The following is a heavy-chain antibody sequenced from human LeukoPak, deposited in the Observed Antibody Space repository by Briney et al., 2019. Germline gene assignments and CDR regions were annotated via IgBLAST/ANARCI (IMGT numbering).Heavy chain of an antibody. V-gene: IGHV4-39*07. CDR2: IYYSGST. CDR1: GGSISSSSYY. Sequence: SETLSLTCTVSGGSISSSSYYWGWIRQPPGKGLEWIGSIYYSGSTYYNPSLKSRVTVSVDTSKNQFSLKLSSVTAADTAVYYCARSWYYYDSSGYLNWFDPWGQGTLVTVSS. D-gene: IGHD3-22*01. CDR3: ARSWYYYDSSGYLNWFDP. J-gene: IGHJ5*02.